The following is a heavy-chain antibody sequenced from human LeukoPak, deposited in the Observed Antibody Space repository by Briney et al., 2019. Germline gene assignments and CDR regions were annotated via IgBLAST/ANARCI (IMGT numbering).Heavy chain of an antibody. CDR3: AKAPSPMIVVVITYYFDY. CDR2: ISWDGGNT. CDR1: GFTFDDYA. Sequence: PGGSLRLSCAASGFTFDDYAMNWVRQAPGKGLEWVSLISWDGGNTYYADSLKGRFTISRGNSKNSLYLQMNSLRAEDTALYYCAKAPSPMIVVVITYYFDYWGQGTLVTVSS. V-gene: IGHV3-43D*03. J-gene: IGHJ4*02. D-gene: IGHD3-22*01.